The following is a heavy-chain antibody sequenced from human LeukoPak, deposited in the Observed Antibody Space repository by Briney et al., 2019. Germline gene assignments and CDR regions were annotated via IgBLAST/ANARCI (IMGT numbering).Heavy chain of an antibody. V-gene: IGHV3-7*03. D-gene: IGHD3-9*01. Sequence: GGSLRLSCEAPGFTFSLFWMIWFRRAPGKGLEWVANIKQDGSEKNYVDSVKGRFTISRDNAKNSLYLQMNNLRVEDTAMYYCAEGTGFIIKDWGQGTLVTVSS. CDR1: GFTFSLFW. CDR2: IKQDGSEK. CDR3: AEGTGFIIKD. J-gene: IGHJ4*02.